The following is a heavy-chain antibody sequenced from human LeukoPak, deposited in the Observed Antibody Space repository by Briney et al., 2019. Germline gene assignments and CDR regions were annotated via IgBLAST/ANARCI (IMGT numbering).Heavy chain of an antibody. CDR2: ISGSGGST. Sequence: GGSLRLSWAASGFTFSSYAMSWVRQAPGKGLEWVSAISGSGGSTYYADSVKGRFTISRDNSKNTLYLQMNSLRAEDTAVYSCATDWVIVATPPYYFDYWGQGTLVTVSS. D-gene: IGHD5-12*01. J-gene: IGHJ4*02. V-gene: IGHV3-23*01. CDR3: ATDWVIVATPPYYFDY. CDR1: GFTFSSYA.